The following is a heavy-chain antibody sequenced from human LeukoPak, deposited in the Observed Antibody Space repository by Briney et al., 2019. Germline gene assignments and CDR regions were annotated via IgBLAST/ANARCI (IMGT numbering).Heavy chain of an antibody. Sequence: RRSLRLSRAASGFTSSSDWMSWVRQAPGKGLEWVANIREDGSEKNYLDSVTGRFTVSRDNAQNSLYLQMDSLRVEDTAVYYCARDLGRISAAAIPAGSWGQGTLVSVCS. V-gene: IGHV3-7*05. J-gene: IGHJ5*02. CDR2: IREDGSEK. D-gene: IGHD6-13*01. CDR1: GFTSSSDW. CDR3: ARDLGRISAAAIPAGS.